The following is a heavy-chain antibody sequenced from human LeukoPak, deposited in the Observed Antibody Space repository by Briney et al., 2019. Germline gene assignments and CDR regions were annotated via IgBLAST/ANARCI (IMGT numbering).Heavy chain of an antibody. CDR3: AKDIAWGYDSSGYYGAFDI. CDR2: ISWNSGSI. J-gene: IGHJ3*02. CDR1: GFTVDDYA. V-gene: IGHV3-9*01. D-gene: IGHD3-22*01. Sequence: PGGSLRLSCAASGFTVDDYAMHWVRQAPGKGLEWVSGISWNSGSIGYADSVKGRFTISRDNAKNSLYLQMNSLRAEDTALYYCAKDIAWGYDSSGYYGAFDIWGQGTMVTVSS.